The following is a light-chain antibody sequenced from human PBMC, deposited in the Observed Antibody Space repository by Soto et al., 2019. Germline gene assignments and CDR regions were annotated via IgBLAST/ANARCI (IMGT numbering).Light chain of an antibody. CDR3: QQFHSFPPL. J-gene: IGKJ2*01. V-gene: IGKV1-33*01. CDR2: DAS. Sequence: DIQMTQSPSSLSAFVGDRVTITCQASQDISKYLNWYQQKPAKAPKILIYDASTLETTVPSKFSGSASGTDFAFIICGEQSEYIATYYCQQFHSFPPLFGQGTRLEIK. CDR1: QDISKY.